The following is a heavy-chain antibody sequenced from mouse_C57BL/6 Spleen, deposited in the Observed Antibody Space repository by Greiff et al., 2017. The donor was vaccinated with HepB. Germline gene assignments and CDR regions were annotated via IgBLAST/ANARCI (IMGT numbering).Heavy chain of an antibody. CDR3: AGGSGFAY. D-gene: IGHD1-1*02. J-gene: IGHJ3*01. V-gene: IGHV14-1*01. CDR1: GFNIKDYY. CDR2: IDPEDGDT. Sequence: EVQLQQSGAELVRPGASVKLSCTASGFNIKDYYMHWVKQRPEQGLEWIGRIDPEDGDTEYAPKFQGKATITADTSSNTAYLQLSSLASEVPAVYYCAGGSGFAYWGQGTLVTVSA.